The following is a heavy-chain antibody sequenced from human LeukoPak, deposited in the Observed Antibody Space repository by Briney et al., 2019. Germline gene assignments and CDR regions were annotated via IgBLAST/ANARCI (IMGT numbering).Heavy chain of an antibody. J-gene: IGHJ4*02. CDR1: RYTFSSYD. D-gene: IGHD6-13*01. V-gene: IGHV1-8*01. Sequence: GASVKVSCKASRYTFSSYDINWVRRATGQGVEWMGWMNPKSGNTGYAQKFRGRVTMTRNTSISTAYIELSSLRCEDTAVYSCARSSFYSSSWSDYWGQGTLVTVSS. CDR2: MNPKSGNT. CDR3: ARSSFYSSSWSDY.